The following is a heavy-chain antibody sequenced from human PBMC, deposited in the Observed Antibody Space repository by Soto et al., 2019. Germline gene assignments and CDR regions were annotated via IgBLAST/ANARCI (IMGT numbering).Heavy chain of an antibody. Sequence: DVQLVESGGGLVQPGGSLKLSCAACRSTVTNNYMGWVRQAPGKGLEWVSVFYVHGNRYYADSVKGRFTTSRDSTKNTVYLQMNSLRAEDTAVYFCARAYSVSGSYGPWFDPRGQGTLVTVSS. CDR2: FYVHGNR. D-gene: IGHD3-16*01. CDR1: RSTVTNNY. CDR3: ARAYSVSGSYGPWFDP. J-gene: IGHJ5*02. V-gene: IGHV3-66*01.